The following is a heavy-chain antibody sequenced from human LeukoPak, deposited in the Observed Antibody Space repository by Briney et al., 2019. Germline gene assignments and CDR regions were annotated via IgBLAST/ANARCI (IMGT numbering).Heavy chain of an antibody. D-gene: IGHD6-13*01. CDR2: ISAYNGNT. CDR3: AREFSSWQTYYFDY. Sequence: ASVKVSCKASGYTFTSYGISWVRQAPGQGLEWMGWISAYNGNTNYAQKVQGRVTITRDTSASTAYMELSSLRSEDMAVYYCAREFSSWQTYYFDYWGQGTLVTVSS. CDR1: GYTFTSYG. J-gene: IGHJ4*02. V-gene: IGHV1-18*03.